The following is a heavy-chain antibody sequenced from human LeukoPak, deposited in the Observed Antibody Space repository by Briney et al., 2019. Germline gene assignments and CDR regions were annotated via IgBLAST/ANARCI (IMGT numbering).Heavy chain of an antibody. CDR2: IYPGDSDT. D-gene: IGHD6-6*01. CDR3: ARPNGAAVMWWSSSSTMGAFDI. V-gene: IGHV5-51*01. Sequence: GESLKISCKGSGYSFTSYWIGWVRQMPGKGLEWMGIIYPGDSDTRYSPSFQGQVTISADKSISPAYLQWSSLKASDTAMYYCARPNGAAVMWWSSSSTMGAFDIWGQGTMVTVSS. J-gene: IGHJ3*02. CDR1: GYSFTSYW.